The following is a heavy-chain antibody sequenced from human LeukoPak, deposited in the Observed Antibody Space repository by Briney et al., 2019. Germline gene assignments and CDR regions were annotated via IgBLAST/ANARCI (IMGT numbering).Heavy chain of an antibody. D-gene: IGHD6-6*01. CDR3: ARDSPGGYSSSSYFDY. CDR2: IIPIFGTA. CDR1: GGTFSSYA. J-gene: IGHJ4*02. Sequence: ASVKVSCKASGGTFSSYAISWVRQAPGQGLEWMGGIIPIFGTANYAQKFQGRVTITADESTSTAYMELSSLRSEDTAVYYCARDSPGGYSSSSYFDYWGQGTLVTVSS. V-gene: IGHV1-69*13.